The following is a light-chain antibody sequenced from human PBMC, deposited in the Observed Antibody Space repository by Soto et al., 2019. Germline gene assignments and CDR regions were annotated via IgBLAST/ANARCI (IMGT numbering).Light chain of an antibody. CDR2: EAS. J-gene: IGKJ2*01. V-gene: IGKV1-39*01. CDR1: HNIVTY. Sequence: DLHMAQSPPSLSASVGDRVTITCRASHNIVTYLNWYQQKAGKAPSLLIYEASHLQSGVPFRFFGSGSGTDFTLTIDNLQHEDSATYCCQQSHSTPPTFGPGTKLEIK. CDR3: QQSHSTPPT.